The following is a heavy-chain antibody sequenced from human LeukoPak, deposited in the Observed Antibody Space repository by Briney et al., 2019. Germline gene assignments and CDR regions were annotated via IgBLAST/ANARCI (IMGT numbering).Heavy chain of an antibody. CDR3: ARTQNTIFGVVIPNYGMDV. CDR1: GGSISSYY. J-gene: IGHJ6*02. Sequence: SETLSLTCTVSGGSISSYYWSWIRQPPGKGLEWIRYIYYSGSTNYNPSLKSRVTISVDASKNQFSLKLSSVTAADTAVYYCARTQNTIFGVVIPNYGMDVWGQGTTVTVSS. CDR2: IYYSGST. V-gene: IGHV4-59*08. D-gene: IGHD3-3*01.